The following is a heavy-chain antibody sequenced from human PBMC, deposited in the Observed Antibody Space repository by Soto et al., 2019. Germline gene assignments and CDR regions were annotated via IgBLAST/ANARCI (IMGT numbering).Heavy chain of an antibody. CDR1: GGSFSGYY. V-gene: IGHV4-34*01. D-gene: IGHD5-18*01. CDR2: INHSGST. Sequence: SETLSLTCAVYGGSFSGYYWSWIRQPPGKGLEGIGEINHSGSTNYNPSLKSRVTISVDTSKNQFSLKLSSVTAADTAVYYCARSRARYSYYGMDVWGQGTTVTVSS. J-gene: IGHJ6*02. CDR3: ARSRARYSYYGMDV.